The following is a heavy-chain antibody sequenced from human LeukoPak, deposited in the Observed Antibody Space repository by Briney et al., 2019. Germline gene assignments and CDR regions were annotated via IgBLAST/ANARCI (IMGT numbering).Heavy chain of an antibody. CDR3: AKRPRGNYLDPFDY. J-gene: IGHJ4*02. V-gene: IGHV3-23*01. CDR1: GFTFSSYA. D-gene: IGHD3-10*01. CDR2: ISGSGGST. Sequence: GGSLRLSCAASGFTFSSYAMSWLRQAPGKGLEWVSGISGSGGSTYYADSVKGRFTISRDNSKNRLYLQMNSLSAEDTAVYYCAKRPRGNYLDPFDYWGQGTLVTVSS.